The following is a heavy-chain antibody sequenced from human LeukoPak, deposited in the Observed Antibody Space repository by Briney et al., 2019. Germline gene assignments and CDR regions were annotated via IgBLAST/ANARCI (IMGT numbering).Heavy chain of an antibody. CDR1: GGSFSGYY. CDR2: INHSGST. D-gene: IGHD5-18*01. J-gene: IGHJ4*02. Sequence: PSETLSLTCAVYGGSFSGYYWSWIRQPPGKGLEWIGEINHSGSTNYNPSLKSRVAISVDTSKNQFSLKLSSVTAADTAVYYCATGYSYIDYWGQGTLVTVSS. V-gene: IGHV4-34*01. CDR3: ATGYSYIDY.